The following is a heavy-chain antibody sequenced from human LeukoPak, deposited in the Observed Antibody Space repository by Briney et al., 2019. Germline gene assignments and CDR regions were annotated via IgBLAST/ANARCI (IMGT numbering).Heavy chain of an antibody. J-gene: IGHJ6*02. CDR1: GGSFSDYY. Sequence: SETLSLTCAVYGGSFSDYYWSWIRRPPGKGLEWIGEINQSGSTNYNPSLKSRVTISVDTSKNQFSLRLCSVTAADTAVYYCGRGGIVVVPATMGGNFGMDVWGQGTTVTVSS. D-gene: IGHD2-2*01. CDR2: INQSGST. V-gene: IGHV4-34*01. CDR3: GRGGIVVVPATMGGNFGMDV.